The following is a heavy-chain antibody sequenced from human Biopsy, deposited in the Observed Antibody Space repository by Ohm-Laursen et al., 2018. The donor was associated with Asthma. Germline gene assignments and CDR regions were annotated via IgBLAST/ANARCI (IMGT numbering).Heavy chain of an antibody. CDR2: IYSGGTS. D-gene: IGHD3-22*01. Sequence: SLRLSCAASGFAVSRDHMFWVRQAPGKGLEWVSVIYSGGTSHTADPVRGRFTISRDYSKNTLYLQMHSLRAEDTAVYYCARGDSSNWSHYYFDYWGQGTLVPVSS. J-gene: IGHJ4*02. CDR3: ARGDSSNWSHYYFDY. CDR1: GFAVSRDH. V-gene: IGHV3-53*01.